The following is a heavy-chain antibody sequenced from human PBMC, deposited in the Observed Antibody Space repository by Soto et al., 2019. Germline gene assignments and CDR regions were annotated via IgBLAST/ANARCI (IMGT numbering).Heavy chain of an antibody. CDR3: ARSWRDNPSTPFLYYGMDV. V-gene: IGHV1-8*01. J-gene: IGHJ6*02. D-gene: IGHD3-3*01. Sequence: ASVKVSCKASGYTFTSYDINWVRQATGQGLEWMGWMNPNSGNTGYAQKFQGRVTMTRNTSISTAYMELSSLRSEDTAVYYCARSWRDNPSTPFLYYGMDVWGQGTTVTVSS. CDR2: MNPNSGNT. CDR1: GYTFTSYD.